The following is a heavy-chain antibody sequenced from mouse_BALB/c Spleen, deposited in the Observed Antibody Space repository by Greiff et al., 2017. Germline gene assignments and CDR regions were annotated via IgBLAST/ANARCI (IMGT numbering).Heavy chain of an antibody. J-gene: IGHJ1*01. CDR3: ARELYYYGSSHAGYFDV. V-gene: IGHV2-9*02. CDR1: GFSLTSYG. CDR2: IWAGGST. Sequence: VQLQESGPGLVAPSQSLSITCTVSGFSLTSYGVHWVRQPPGKGLEWLGVIWAGGSTNYNSALLSRLSISKDNSKSQVFLKMNSLQTDDTAMYYCARELYYYGSSHAGYFDVWGAGTTVTVSS. D-gene: IGHD1-1*01.